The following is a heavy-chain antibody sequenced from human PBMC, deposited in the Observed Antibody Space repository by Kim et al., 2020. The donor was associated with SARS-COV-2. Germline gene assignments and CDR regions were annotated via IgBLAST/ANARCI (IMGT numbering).Heavy chain of an antibody. Sequence: RFTISRDKSKNTLYLQMNSLRAEDTAVYYCAKKDGWELLGSSTGEGRFDYWGQGTLVTVSS. D-gene: IGHD1-26*01. CDR3: AKKDGWELLGSSTGEGRFDY. J-gene: IGHJ4*02. V-gene: IGHV3-33*03.